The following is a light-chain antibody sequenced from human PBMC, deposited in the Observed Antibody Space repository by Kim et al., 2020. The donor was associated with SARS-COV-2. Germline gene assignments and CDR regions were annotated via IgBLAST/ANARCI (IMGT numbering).Light chain of an antibody. J-gene: IGKJ1*01. Sequence: VSPGERATLSCRASQSVKNYVVWYQHKPGQAPRVLIYGASTRATGVPGRFSGSGSGTEFTLTISSLQSEDFGIYYCQQYNNWPRTFGKGTKVDIK. CDR2: GAS. CDR3: QQYNNWPRT. CDR1: QSVKNY. V-gene: IGKV3-15*01.